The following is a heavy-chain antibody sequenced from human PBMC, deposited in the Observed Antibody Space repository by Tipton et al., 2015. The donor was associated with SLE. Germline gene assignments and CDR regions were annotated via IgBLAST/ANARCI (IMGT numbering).Heavy chain of an antibody. J-gene: IGHJ4*02. D-gene: IGHD1-26*01. CDR1: GGSISSYY. CDR2: IYTSGST. Sequence: TLSLTCTVSGGSISSYYWSWIRQPPGKGLEWIGRIYTSGSTNYNPSLKSRVTISIDTSKNQFSLRLKSVTAADTAVYYCARGGGPWGYYFDNWGQGNLVTVSS. CDR3: ARGGGPWGYYFDN. V-gene: IGHV4-4*07.